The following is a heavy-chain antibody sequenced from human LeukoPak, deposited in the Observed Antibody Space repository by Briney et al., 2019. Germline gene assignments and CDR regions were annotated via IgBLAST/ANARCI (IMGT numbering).Heavy chain of an antibody. CDR1: GFTFSSYS. J-gene: IGHJ5*02. Sequence: GGSLRLSCAASGFTFSSYSMNWVRQAPGKGLEWVSYISSSSSTIYYADSVKGRFTISRDNAKNSLYLQMNSLRAEDTAVYYCARDLDKGYSGYEPWGQGTLVTVSS. CDR2: ISSSSSTI. V-gene: IGHV3-48*04. D-gene: IGHD5-12*01. CDR3: ARDLDKGYSGYEP.